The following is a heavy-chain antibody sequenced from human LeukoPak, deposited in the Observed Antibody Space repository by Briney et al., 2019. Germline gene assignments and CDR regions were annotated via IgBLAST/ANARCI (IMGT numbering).Heavy chain of an antibody. D-gene: IGHD2-15*01. CDR1: RFTFSNYG. CDR2: IRYDGSNK. Sequence: GGSLRLSCAASRFTFSNYGMHWVRQAPGNGLEWVTFIRYDGSNKYYADSVKGRFTISRDNSKNTLYLQMNSLRTEDTAVYYCPKAGCSGGSCYVYFDYWGQGTLVTVSS. CDR3: PKAGCSGGSCYVYFDY. V-gene: IGHV3-30*02. J-gene: IGHJ4*02.